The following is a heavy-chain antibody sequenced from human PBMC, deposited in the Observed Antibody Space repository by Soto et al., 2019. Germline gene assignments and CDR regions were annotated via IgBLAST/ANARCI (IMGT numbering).Heavy chain of an antibody. Sequence: NWVRQPPGKGLEWIGYIYYSGSTYYNPSLKSRVTISVDTSKNQFSLKLSSVTAADTAVYYCARSQSSGPYFDYWGQGTLVTVSS. J-gene: IGHJ4*02. CDR3: ARSQSSGPYFDY. V-gene: IGHV4-30-4*01. D-gene: IGHD3-22*01. CDR2: IYYSGST.